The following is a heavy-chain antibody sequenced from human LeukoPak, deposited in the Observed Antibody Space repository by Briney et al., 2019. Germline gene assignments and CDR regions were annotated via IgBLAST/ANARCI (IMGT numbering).Heavy chain of an antibody. Sequence: ASVKVSCKASGYTFTGYYMHWVRQAPGQGLEWMGWINPNSGGTNYAQKFQGRVTMTRDTSISTAYMELSRLGSDDTAVYYCARDPLPRYDFWSGYPAYWGQGTLVTVSS. CDR1: GYTFTGYY. CDR2: INPNSGGT. D-gene: IGHD3-3*01. V-gene: IGHV1-2*02. J-gene: IGHJ4*02. CDR3: ARDPLPRYDFWSGYPAY.